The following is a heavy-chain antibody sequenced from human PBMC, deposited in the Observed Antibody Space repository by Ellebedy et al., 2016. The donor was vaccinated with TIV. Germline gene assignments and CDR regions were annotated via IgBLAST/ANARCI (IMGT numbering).Heavy chain of an antibody. Sequence: PGGSLRLSCAASGFTFSSYSMNWVRQAPGKGLEWVGRIKSKTDGGTPDYAAPVKGRFTISRDYSKNTLYLQMNSLKNEDTAVYYFTTDFQVVAARPYYYYGMHVWGQGTTVTASS. J-gene: IGHJ6*02. CDR2: IKSKTDGGTP. D-gene: IGHD6-6*01. CDR3: TTDFQVVAARPYYYYGMHV. CDR1: GFTFSSYS. V-gene: IGHV3-15*07.